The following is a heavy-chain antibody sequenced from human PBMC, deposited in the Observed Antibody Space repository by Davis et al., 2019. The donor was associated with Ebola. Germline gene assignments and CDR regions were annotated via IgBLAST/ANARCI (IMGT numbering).Heavy chain of an antibody. CDR3: ARDGTQWLALDY. CDR1: GYSFSTYG. D-gene: IGHD6-19*01. CDR2: LSAYNGDT. Sequence: ASVKVSCKASGYSFSTYGFSWVRQAPGQGLEWMGWLSAYNGDTNYAQKFQGRVTITTDTSTTTAYMELRNLTSDDTAVYYCARDGTQWLALDYWGQGTLVTVTS. V-gene: IGHV1-18*01. J-gene: IGHJ4*02.